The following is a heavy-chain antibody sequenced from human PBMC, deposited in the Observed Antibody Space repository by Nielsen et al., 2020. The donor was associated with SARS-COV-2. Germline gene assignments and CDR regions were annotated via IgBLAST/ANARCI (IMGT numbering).Heavy chain of an antibody. J-gene: IGHJ4*02. CDR1: GGSVSSGSYY. CDR3: ARRLMLAKYSSSWYKKGYFDY. V-gene: IGHV4-39*01. D-gene: IGHD6-13*01. Sequence: SETLSLTCTVSGGSVSSGSYYWSWIRQPPGKGLEWIGSIYYSGSTYYNPSLKSRVTISVDTSKNQFSLKLSSVTAADTAVYYCARRLMLAKYSSSWYKKGYFDYWGQGTLVTVSS. CDR2: IYYSGST.